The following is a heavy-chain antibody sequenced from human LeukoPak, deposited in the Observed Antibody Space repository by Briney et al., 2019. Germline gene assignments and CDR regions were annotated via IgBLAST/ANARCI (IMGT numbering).Heavy chain of an antibody. CDR2: ISGSGSRT. J-gene: IGHJ4*02. D-gene: IGHD6-13*01. V-gene: IGHV3-23*01. CDR3: ARNRGSSWPYYFDY. Sequence: GGSLRLSCAASGFTFSNFAMSWVRQAPGKGLEWVSVISGSGSRTYYADSVKGRFTISRDNAKNSLYLQMNSLRAEDTAVYYCARNRGSSWPYYFDYWGQGTLVTVSS. CDR1: GFTFSNFA.